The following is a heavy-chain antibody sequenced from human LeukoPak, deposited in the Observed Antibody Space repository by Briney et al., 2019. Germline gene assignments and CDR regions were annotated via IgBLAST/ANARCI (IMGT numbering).Heavy chain of an antibody. CDR3: ARDQVYCSGGSCYNWFDP. Sequence: SETLSLTCAVSGVSISSYYWSWIRQPPGKGLEWIGYIYYSGSTNYNPSLKSRVTISVDTSKNQFSLKLSSVTAADTAVYYCARDQVYCSGGSCYNWFDPWGQGTLVTVSS. V-gene: IGHV4-59*01. CDR2: IYYSGST. D-gene: IGHD2-15*01. J-gene: IGHJ5*02. CDR1: GVSISSYY.